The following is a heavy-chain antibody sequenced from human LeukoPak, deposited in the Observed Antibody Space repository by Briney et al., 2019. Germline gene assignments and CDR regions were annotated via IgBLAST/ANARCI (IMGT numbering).Heavy chain of an antibody. V-gene: IGHV3-66*04. D-gene: IGHD1-7*01. CDR3: ARLRRELWGLSFDD. Sequence: GGSLRLTCAASGFTVSSNYMSWVRQPPSKGREWVSVIYSDCRPYYADSVRGRFAIPRDNSKSTLYLQMNSLRAEDTAVYYCARLRRELWGLSFDDWGQGARVTVSS. J-gene: IGHJ4*02. CDR2: IYSDCRP. CDR1: GFTVSSNY.